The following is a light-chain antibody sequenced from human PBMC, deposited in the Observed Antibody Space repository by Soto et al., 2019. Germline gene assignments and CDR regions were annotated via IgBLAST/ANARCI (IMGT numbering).Light chain of an antibody. J-gene: IGKJ3*01. CDR3: QQSYSTPLIFT. CDR1: QSISSY. CDR2: AAS. Sequence: DIQMTQSPSSLSASVGDRVTITCRASQSISSYLNWYQQKPGKAPKLLIYAASSLQSGVPSRFSGSGSGTDFTLTISSLQPEDFETYYCQQSYSTPLIFTFGPGTKVDIK. V-gene: IGKV1-39*01.